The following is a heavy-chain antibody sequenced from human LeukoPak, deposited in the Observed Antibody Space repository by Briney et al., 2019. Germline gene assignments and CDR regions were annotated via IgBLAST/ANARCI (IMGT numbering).Heavy chain of an antibody. V-gene: IGHV4-4*02. CDR2: IYHSGST. CDR1: GGSISSSNW. CDR3: ARQTAVAGNFDY. J-gene: IGHJ4*02. Sequence: SGTLSLTCAVSGGSISSSNWWSWVRQPPGKGLEWIGEIYHSGSTNYNPSLKSRVTISVDTSKNQFSLKLSSVTAADTAVYYCARQTAVAGNFDYWGQGALVTVSS. D-gene: IGHD6-19*01.